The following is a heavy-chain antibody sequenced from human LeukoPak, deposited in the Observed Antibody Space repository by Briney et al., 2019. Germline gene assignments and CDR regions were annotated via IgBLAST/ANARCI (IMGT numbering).Heavy chain of an antibody. CDR3: ARCGYSYEVDY. CDR1: GGSISSYY. D-gene: IGHD5-18*01. CDR2: IYYSGST. J-gene: IGHJ4*02. Sequence: SETLSLTCTVSGGSISSYYWSCIRQPPGKGLEWIGYIYYSGSTNYNPSLKSRVTISVDTSKNQFSLKLSSVTAADTAVYYCARCGYSYEVDYWGQGTLVTVSS. V-gene: IGHV4-59*01.